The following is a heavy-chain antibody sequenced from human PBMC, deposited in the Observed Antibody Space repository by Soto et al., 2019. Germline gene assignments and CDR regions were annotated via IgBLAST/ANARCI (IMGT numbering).Heavy chain of an antibody. CDR2: INPSGGST. CDR3: ARVGSVTQTYYYYYYMDV. Sequence: GASVHVSCTASGYTLTSYHMPWVRQAPGQGLEWMGIINPSGGSTSYAQKFQGRVTMTRDTSTSTVYMELSRLRSEDTAVYYCARVGSVTQTYYYYYYMDVWGKGTTVTLSS. J-gene: IGHJ6*03. CDR1: GYTLTSYH. D-gene: IGHD4-17*01. V-gene: IGHV1-46*03.